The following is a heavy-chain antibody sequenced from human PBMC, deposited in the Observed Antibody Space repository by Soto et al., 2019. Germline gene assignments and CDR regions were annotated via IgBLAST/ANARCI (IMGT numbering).Heavy chain of an antibody. D-gene: IGHD3-10*01. V-gene: IGHV3-33*01. Sequence: VQLVESGGGVVQPGRSLRLSCAASGFTFSSYGMHWVRQAPGKGLEWVAVIWYDGSNKYYADSVKGRFTISRDNSKNTLYLQMNSLRAEDTAVYYCARDRITMVRGVIITSAYYYYGMDVWGQGTTVTVSS. J-gene: IGHJ6*02. CDR3: ARDRITMVRGVIITSAYYYYGMDV. CDR2: IWYDGSNK. CDR1: GFTFSSYG.